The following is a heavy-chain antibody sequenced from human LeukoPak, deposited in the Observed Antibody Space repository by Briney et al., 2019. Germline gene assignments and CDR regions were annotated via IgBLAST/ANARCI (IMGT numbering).Heavy chain of an antibody. D-gene: IGHD3-9*01. Sequence: GGSLRLSCAASGFTFSSYGMHWVRQAPGKGLEWVAVISYDGSNKYYADSVKGRFTISRDNSKNTLYLQMNSLRAEDTAVYYCAKETHDDIRGRAYYYYYGRDVWGQGTTVTVSS. CDR3: AKETHDDIRGRAYYYYYGRDV. CDR2: ISYDGSNK. CDR1: GFTFSSYG. V-gene: IGHV3-30*18. J-gene: IGHJ6*02.